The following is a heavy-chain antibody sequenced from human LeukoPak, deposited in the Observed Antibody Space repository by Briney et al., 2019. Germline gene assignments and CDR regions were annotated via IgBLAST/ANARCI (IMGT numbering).Heavy chain of an antibody. J-gene: IGHJ4*03. CDR2: ISGSGGAT. CDR1: GFTFDTYA. CDR3: ARHLRYCSDGTCYFDY. D-gene: IGHD2-15*01. Sequence: GGSLRLSCAASGFTFDTYAMSWVRQAPGKGLEWVSAISGSGGATYYADSVKGRFTISRGNSKNTLYLQMNSLRAEDTAIYFCARHLRYCSDGTCYFDYWGQGTLVTVSS. V-gene: IGHV3-23*01.